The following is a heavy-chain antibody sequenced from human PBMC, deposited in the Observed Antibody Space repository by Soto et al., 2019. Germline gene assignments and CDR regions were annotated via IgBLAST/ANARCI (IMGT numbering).Heavy chain of an antibody. CDR1: GYPVTAYY. V-gene: IGHV1-2*02. CDR2: INPATGAA. D-gene: IGHD3-3*01. CDR3: ARRGVVGVAGSAAFDM. J-gene: IGHJ3*02. Sequence: QLHLVQSGAVVKKPGASVTVSCSASGYPVTAYYMHWVRQAPGRGLEWMGGINPATGAAKYTQTCQGRVPMTRDASTITVFMELSALASGDTAVLYCARRGVVGVAGSAAFDMWGQGTLVTVSS.